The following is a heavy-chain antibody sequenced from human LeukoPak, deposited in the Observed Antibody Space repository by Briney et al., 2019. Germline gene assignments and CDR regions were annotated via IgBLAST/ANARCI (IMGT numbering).Heavy chain of an antibody. D-gene: IGHD5-12*01. Sequence: SETLSLTCNVSAGSISSSSYYWGWIRQPPGKGLEWIGSIYYRGTTYYNPSLKSRVTISVDTSKNQFSLKLSSVTAADTAVYYCARDLFGGYSGYDIGNWFDPWGQGTLVTVSS. CDR2: IYYRGTT. V-gene: IGHV4-39*07. J-gene: IGHJ5*02. CDR3: ARDLFGGYSGYDIGNWFDP. CDR1: AGSISSSSYY.